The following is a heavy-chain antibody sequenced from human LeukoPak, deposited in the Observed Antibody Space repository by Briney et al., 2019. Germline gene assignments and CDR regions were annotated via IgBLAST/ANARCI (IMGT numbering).Heavy chain of an antibody. CDR3: ARNVLGYCSSTSCSQLDYYYYMDV. J-gene: IGHJ6*03. D-gene: IGHD2-2*01. V-gene: IGHV1-18*01. CDR1: GYTFTSYG. Sequence: ASVKVSCKASGYTFTSYGISWVRQAPGQGLEWMGWISAYNGNTNYAQKLQGRVTMTTDTSTSTAYMELRSLGSDDTAVYYCARNVLGYCSSTSCSQLDYYYYMDVWGKGTTVTVSS. CDR2: ISAYNGNT.